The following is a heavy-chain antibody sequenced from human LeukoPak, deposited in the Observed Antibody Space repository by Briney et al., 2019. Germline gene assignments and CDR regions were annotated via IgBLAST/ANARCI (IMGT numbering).Heavy chain of an antibody. Sequence: PSETLSLTCTVSGGSISSYYWSWIRQPPGKGLEWIGYIYYSGSTNYNPSLKSRVTISVDTSKNQFSLKLSSVTAADTAVYYCARQGFVGRVYFDYWGQGTLITVSS. CDR1: GGSISSYY. V-gene: IGHV4-59*01. CDR2: IYYSGST. CDR3: ARQGFVGRVYFDY. J-gene: IGHJ4*02.